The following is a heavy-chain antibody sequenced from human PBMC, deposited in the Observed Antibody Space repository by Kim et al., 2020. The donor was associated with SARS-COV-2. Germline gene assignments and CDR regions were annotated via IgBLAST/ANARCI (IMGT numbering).Heavy chain of an antibody. CDR2: INHSGST. Sequence: SETLSLTCAVYGGSFSGYYWSWIRQPPGKGLEWIGEINHSGSTNYNPSLKSRVTISVDTSKNQFSLKLSSVTAADTAVYYCARGGYSYGWGYWYFDLWGR. V-gene: IGHV4-34*01. CDR1: GGSFSGYY. CDR3: ARGGYSYGWGYWYFDL. D-gene: IGHD5-18*01. J-gene: IGHJ2*01.